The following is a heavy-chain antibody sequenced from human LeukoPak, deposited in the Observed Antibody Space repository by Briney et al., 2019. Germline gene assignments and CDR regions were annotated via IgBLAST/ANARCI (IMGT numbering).Heavy chain of an antibody. CDR1: GFIFNSYV. CDR2: ISDSGNTI. CDR3: ASPRGATPHY. Sequence: GGSLRLSCAASGFIFNSYVMSWVRQAPGKGLEWISYISDSGNTIYYADSVKGRFTISRDNAKNSLYLQMNSLRDEDTAVYYCASPRGATPHYWGQGTLVTVSS. V-gene: IGHV3-48*02. D-gene: IGHD2-15*01. J-gene: IGHJ4*02.